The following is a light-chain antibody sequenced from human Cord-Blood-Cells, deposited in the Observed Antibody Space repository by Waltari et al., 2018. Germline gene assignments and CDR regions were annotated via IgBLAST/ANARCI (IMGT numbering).Light chain of an antibody. V-gene: IGLV2-23*01. J-gene: IGLJ2*01. Sequence: QSALTQPASVSGSPGPSITISCTGTSSDVGSYNLVSWYQQHPGKATKLMIYEGSKRPSGVSNRFSGSKSGNTASLTISGLQAEDEADYYCCSYAGSSTLVFGGGTKLTVL. CDR2: EGS. CDR1: SSDVGSYNL. CDR3: CSYAGSSTLV.